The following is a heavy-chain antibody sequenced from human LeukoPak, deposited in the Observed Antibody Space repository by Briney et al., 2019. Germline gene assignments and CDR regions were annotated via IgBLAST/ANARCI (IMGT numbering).Heavy chain of an antibody. Sequence: PSETLSLTCTVSGGSISSYYWSWIRQPPGKGLEWIGYIYYSGSTNYNPSLKSRVTISVDTSKIQFSLKLSSVTAADTAVYYCARVGTFYSEVRWFDPWGQGTLVTVSS. V-gene: IGHV4-59*01. J-gene: IGHJ5*02. CDR3: ARVGTFYSEVRWFDP. CDR2: IYYSGST. CDR1: GGSISSYY. D-gene: IGHD2-15*01.